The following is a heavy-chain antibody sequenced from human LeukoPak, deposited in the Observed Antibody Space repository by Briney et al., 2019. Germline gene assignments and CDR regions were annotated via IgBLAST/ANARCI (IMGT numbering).Heavy chain of an antibody. V-gene: IGHV3-7*01. J-gene: IGHJ6*03. Sequence: PGGSLRLSCAASGFTFSSYAMRWVRQAPGKGLEWVANIKQDGSEKYYVDSVKGRFTISRDNAKNSLYLQMNSLRAEDTAVYYCARDRGDFWSGYLGYYYYMDVWGKGTTVTVSS. CDR1: GFTFSSYA. CDR3: ARDRGDFWSGYLGYYYYMDV. CDR2: IKQDGSEK. D-gene: IGHD3-3*01.